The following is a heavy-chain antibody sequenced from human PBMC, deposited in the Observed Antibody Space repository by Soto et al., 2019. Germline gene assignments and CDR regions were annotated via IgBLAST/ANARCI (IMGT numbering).Heavy chain of an antibody. CDR2: IYYSGST. Sequence: PSETLSLTCTVSGGSISSYYWSWIRQPPGKGLEWIGYIYYSGSTNYNPSLKSRVTISVDTSKNQFSLKLSSVTAADTAVYYCARDLWLGELSGGLDLWGQGTTVTVSS. V-gene: IGHV4-59*01. CDR3: ARDLWLGELSGGLDL. CDR1: GGSISSYY. J-gene: IGHJ6*02. D-gene: IGHD3-10*01.